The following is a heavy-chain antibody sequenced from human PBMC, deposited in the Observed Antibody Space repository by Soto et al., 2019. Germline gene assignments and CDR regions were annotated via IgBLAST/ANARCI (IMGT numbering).Heavy chain of an antibody. CDR1: GITSTTYA. CDR3: AKAISGYVT. V-gene: IGHV1-3*04. J-gene: IGHJ5*02. CDR2: INTGNGNT. Sequence: ASVKVSCKASGITSTTYAIHWVRQAPGQGLEWMGWINTGNGNTRYSQRFLGRVSLTTDTSASTASMDLSSLTSEDTAVYYCAKAISGYVTWGQGTLVTVSS. D-gene: IGHD5-12*01.